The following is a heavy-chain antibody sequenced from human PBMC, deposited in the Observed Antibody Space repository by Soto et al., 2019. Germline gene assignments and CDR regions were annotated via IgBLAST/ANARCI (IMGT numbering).Heavy chain of an antibody. CDR1: GFTFSSYA. Sequence: QPGGSLRLSCAASGFTFSSYAIHWVRQAPGKGLEWVAVISYDGSNKYYADSVKGRFTISRDNSKNTLYLQMNSLRAEDTAVYYCARGLGQWTFDYWGQGTLVTVSS. CDR3: ARGLGQWTFDY. J-gene: IGHJ4*02. CDR2: ISYDGSNK. D-gene: IGHD6-19*01. V-gene: IGHV3-30-3*01.